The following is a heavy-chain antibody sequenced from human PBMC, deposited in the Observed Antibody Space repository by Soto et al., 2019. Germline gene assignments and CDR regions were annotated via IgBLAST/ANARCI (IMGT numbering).Heavy chain of an antibody. CDR3: AKDWTKVPIGVEGGRGYCSSTSCKNYYYYYYMDV. V-gene: IGHV3-30*18. CDR2: ISYDGSNK. J-gene: IGHJ6*03. Sequence: GGSLRLSCAASGFTFSSYGMHWVRQAPGKGLEWVAVISYDGSNKYYADSVKGRFTISRDNSKNTLYLQMNSLRAEDTAVYYSAKDWTKVPIGVEGGRGYCSSTSCKNYYYYYYMDVWGKGTTVTVSS. D-gene: IGHD2-2*01. CDR1: GFTFSSYG.